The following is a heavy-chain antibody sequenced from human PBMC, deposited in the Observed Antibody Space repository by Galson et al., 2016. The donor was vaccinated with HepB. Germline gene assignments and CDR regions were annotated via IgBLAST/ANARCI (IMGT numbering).Heavy chain of an antibody. J-gene: IGHJ4*02. CDR2: IKYDGTEK. D-gene: IGHD6-13*01. CDR3: AKDAYSRGDY. Sequence: SLRLSCAASGFSFSNCWMSWVRQAPGKGLEWVANIKYDGTEKSYVGSAKGRFTISRDNAKNSLYLQMNSLRVEDTAMYYCAKDAYSRGDYWGQGTLVTVSS. CDR1: GFSFSNCW. V-gene: IGHV3-7*05.